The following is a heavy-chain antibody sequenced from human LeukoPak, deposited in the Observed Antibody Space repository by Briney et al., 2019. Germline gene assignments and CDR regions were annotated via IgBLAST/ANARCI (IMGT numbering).Heavy chain of an antibody. CDR2: IFHSGST. D-gene: IGHD2-2*01. CDR3: ARAPRAYCSTTGSCFQDY. CDR1: GGSIGASINSPNW. V-gene: IGHV4-4*02. Sequence: PSETLSLTCTVSGGSIGASINSPNWWSWVRQPPGKGLEWIGEIFHSGSTSYNPSLKSRVTMSVDKSKNRFSLNLTSVTAADTAVYFCARAPRAYCSTTGSCFQDYWGQGTLVTVSS. J-gene: IGHJ4*02.